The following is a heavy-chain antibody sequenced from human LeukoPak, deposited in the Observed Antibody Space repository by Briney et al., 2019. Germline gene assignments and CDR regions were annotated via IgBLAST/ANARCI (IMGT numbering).Heavy chain of an antibody. CDR2: IYHSGNT. J-gene: IGHJ4*02. V-gene: IGHV4-30-4*08. Sequence: SQTLSLTCTLSGGSISSGDYYWSWIRQPPGKSLEWIGYIYHSGNTYYNPSLKSRLTISVDTPRNQFSLKLRSVTSVDTAVYYCARGGTRITIVGVVINDFDYWGQGTLVTVSS. CDR3: ARGGTRITIVGVVINDFDY. CDR1: GGSISSGDYY. D-gene: IGHD3-3*01.